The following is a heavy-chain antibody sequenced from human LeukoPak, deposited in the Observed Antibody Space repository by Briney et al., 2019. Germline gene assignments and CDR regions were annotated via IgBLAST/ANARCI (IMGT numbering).Heavy chain of an antibody. V-gene: IGHV4-39*07. D-gene: IGHD1-26*01. J-gene: IGHJ4*02. CDR2: IYYSGST. CDR1: GDSISSSSYY. Sequence: SSETLSLTCTVSGDSISSSSYYWGWIRQPPGKGLEWIGSIYYSGSTYYNPSLKSRVTISVDTSKNQFSLKLSSVTAADTAVYYCARGARIVGAPKPFDYWGQGTLVTVSS. CDR3: ARGARIVGAPKPFDY.